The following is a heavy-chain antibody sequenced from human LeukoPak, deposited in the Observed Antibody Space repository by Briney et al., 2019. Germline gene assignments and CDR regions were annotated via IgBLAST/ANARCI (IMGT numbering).Heavy chain of an antibody. CDR2: IYNSGTA. V-gene: IGHV4-30-4*01. J-gene: IGHJ6*02. CDR1: GGSMSSGDYC. CDR3: ARGLYYYGMDV. Sequence: SETLSLTCSVSGGSMSSGDYCWSWLRQPPGKGLEWIGYIYNSGTAYYNPSLKSRVTLSVDPSKNQFSLKLSSVTVADTAVYSCARGLYYYGMDVWGQGTTGTVSS.